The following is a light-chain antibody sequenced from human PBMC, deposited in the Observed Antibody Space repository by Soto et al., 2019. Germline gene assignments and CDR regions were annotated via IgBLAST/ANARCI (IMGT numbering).Light chain of an antibody. CDR3: YSFTTSNTYV. Sequence: QSVLTQPPSVSGSPGQSVTISCSGTSSDVGSYNHVSWYQQAPGTAPKVMIYEVSNRPSGVPDRFSGSKSGNTASLTIPGLQPEDEADYYCYSFTTSNTYVFGTGTKVTVL. CDR1: SSDVGSYNH. J-gene: IGLJ1*01. V-gene: IGLV2-18*02. CDR2: EVS.